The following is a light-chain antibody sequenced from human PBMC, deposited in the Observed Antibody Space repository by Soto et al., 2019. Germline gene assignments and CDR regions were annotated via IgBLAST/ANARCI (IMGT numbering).Light chain of an antibody. CDR1: QSVLHTSNNKNY. Sequence: DIVMAQSPDSLAVSLGERATINCQSSQSVLHTSNNKNYLAWYQQKPGQPPKLLIYWASTRESGVPDRFSGSGSGTDFTLTISSLEAEDVAVYYCQQYWRDTRTFGQGTKVEIK. CDR2: WAS. J-gene: IGKJ1*01. V-gene: IGKV4-1*01. CDR3: QQYWRDTRT.